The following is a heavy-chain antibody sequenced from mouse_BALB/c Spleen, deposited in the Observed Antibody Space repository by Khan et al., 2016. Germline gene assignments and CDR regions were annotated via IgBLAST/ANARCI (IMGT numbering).Heavy chain of an antibody. CDR2: INPDSSTI. CDR3: ARHGNYYAMEY. D-gene: IGHD4-1*01. J-gene: IGHJ4*01. Sequence: EVKLLESGGGLVQPGGSLKLSCAASGFAFSRYWMSWVRQAPGKGLEWIGEINPDSSTINYPPSLKDKFIISRDNAKNMLYLQLSKVRSEDTALDYCARHGNYYAMEYWGKGTSVTVSS. V-gene: IGHV4-1*02. CDR1: GFAFSRYW.